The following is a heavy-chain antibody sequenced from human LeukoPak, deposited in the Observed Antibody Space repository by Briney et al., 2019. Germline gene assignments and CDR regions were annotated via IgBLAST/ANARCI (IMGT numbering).Heavy chain of an antibody. V-gene: IGHV4-4*07. Sequence: SETLSLTCTVSSGSISSYYWSWIRQPPGKGLEWIGRIYTSGSTNYNPSLKSRVTMSVDTSKNQFSLKLSSVTAADTAVYYCARDSVVIPSYYYYYGMDVWGQGTTVTVSS. CDR2: IYTSGST. CDR1: SGSISSYY. J-gene: IGHJ6*02. CDR3: ARDSVVIPSYYYYYGMDV. D-gene: IGHD3-22*01.